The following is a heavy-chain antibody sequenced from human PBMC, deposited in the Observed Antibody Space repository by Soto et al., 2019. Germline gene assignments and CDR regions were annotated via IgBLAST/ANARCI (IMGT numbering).Heavy chain of an antibody. D-gene: IGHD3-10*01. V-gene: IGHV4-31*03. J-gene: IGHJ4*02. Sequence: SETLSLTCTVSGGSISNGDYYWSWIRQHPGKGLEWIGYIFYNGNAYYTPSLKSRITISVDTSENQFSLKLTSVTAADTAVYYCASLRGSGTNCFFDYWGQGTLVTVSS. CDR1: GGSISNGDYY. CDR2: IFYNGNA. CDR3: ASLRGSGTNCFFDY.